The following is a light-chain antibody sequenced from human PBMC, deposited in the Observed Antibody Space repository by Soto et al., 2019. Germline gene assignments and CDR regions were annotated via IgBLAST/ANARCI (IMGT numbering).Light chain of an antibody. CDR1: SSDVGGYNY. Sequence: QSVLTQPRSVSGSPGQSVTISCTGTSSDVGGYNYVSWYQQHPGKAPKLMIYDVSKRPSGVPDRFSGSKSGNTASLTISGLQAEDEADYYCSSYAGSNNFNVVFGGGTKLTVL. CDR3: SSYAGSNNFNVV. V-gene: IGLV2-11*01. J-gene: IGLJ2*01. CDR2: DVS.